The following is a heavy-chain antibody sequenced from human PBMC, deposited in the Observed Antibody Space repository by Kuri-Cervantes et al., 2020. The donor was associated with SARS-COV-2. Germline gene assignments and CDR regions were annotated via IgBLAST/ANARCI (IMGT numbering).Heavy chain of an antibody. D-gene: IGHD1-26*01. V-gene: IGHV3-30-3*01. CDR2: TSYDGTSK. CDR1: GFTFNNYA. Sequence: GGSLRLSCAASGFTFNNYAMHWVRQTPGEGLEWVAITSYDGTSKYYADSVKGRFTISRDNSKNTLYLQMNNLRGDDTAVYFWARGRVGVQDFWGQGTLVTVSS. J-gene: IGHJ4*02. CDR3: ARGRVGVQDF.